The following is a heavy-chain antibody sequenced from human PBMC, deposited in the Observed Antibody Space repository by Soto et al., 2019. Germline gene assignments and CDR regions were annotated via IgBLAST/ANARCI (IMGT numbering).Heavy chain of an antibody. Sequence: GASVKVSCKASGYTFTSYDINWVRQAPGQGLEWMGWISAYNGNTKSAQKLQGRVTMTTDTSTSTAYMELRSMRSDDTAVYYCARTKDYFDNNGYRYYFDYWGQGTLVTVSS. J-gene: IGHJ4*02. CDR1: GYTFTSYD. CDR2: ISAYNGNT. D-gene: IGHD3-22*01. CDR3: ARTKDYFDNNGYRYYFDY. V-gene: IGHV1-18*01.